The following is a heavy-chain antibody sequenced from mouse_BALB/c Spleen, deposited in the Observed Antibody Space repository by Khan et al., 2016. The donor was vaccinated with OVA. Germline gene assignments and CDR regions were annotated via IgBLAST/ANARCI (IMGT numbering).Heavy chain of an antibody. D-gene: IGHD2-1*01. J-gene: IGHJ3*01. CDR1: GFAFNSYD. V-gene: IGHV5-9*02. Sequence: EVELVESGGGLVKPGGSLKISCEVSGFAFNSYDMSWVRQTPEKRLEWVATISSTGSYTYYPDSVKGRFTISRDTARNTLYLQMSRLRSEDTALYYCTRPSYYGNPWFTYWGQGTLVTVSA. CDR3: TRPSYYGNPWFTY. CDR2: ISSTGSYT.